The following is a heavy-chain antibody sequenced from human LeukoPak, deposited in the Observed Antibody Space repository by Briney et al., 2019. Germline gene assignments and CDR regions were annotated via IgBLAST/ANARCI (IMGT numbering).Heavy chain of an antibody. CDR2: INWNGGST. CDR1: GFTFDDYG. D-gene: IGHD3-10*01. Sequence: GGSLRLSCAASGFTFDDYGMSWVRQAPGKGLEWVSGINWNGGSTGYADSVKGRFTISRDNAKNSLYLQMNSLRAEDTAVYYCAKTPYGSGSHPYYFDYWGQGTLVTVSS. CDR3: AKTPYGSGSHPYYFDY. V-gene: IGHV3-20*04. J-gene: IGHJ4*02.